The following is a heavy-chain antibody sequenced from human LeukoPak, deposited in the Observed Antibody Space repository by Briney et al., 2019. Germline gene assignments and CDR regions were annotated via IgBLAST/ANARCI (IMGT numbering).Heavy chain of an antibody. CDR1: GGTFSSYA. CDR2: IIPIFGTA. CDR3: ARGDRWDYFDY. D-gene: IGHD4-23*01. J-gene: IGHJ4*02. Sequence: GASVKVSCTASGGTFSSYAISWVRQAPGQGLEWMGGIIPIFGTANYAQKFQGRVTITADESTSTAYMELSSLRSEDTAVYYCARGDRWDYFDYWGQGTLVTVSS. V-gene: IGHV1-69*13.